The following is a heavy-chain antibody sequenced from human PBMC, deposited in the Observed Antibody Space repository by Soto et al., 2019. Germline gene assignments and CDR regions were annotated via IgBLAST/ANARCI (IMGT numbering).Heavy chain of an antibody. Sequence: EVQLLESGGDLLQPGGSREPSVVASGLTLGTVPMGWVRQAPGEGREWVSTITDSGGDTKYADSVRGRFTISRANSKNTLFLQMSSLRAEDSAVYYCARGSKESYPGSRVFDFWGRGTLVTVSS. CDR1: GLTLGTVP. J-gene: IGHJ4*02. V-gene: IGHV3-23*01. CDR2: ITDSGGDT. D-gene: IGHD3-10*01. CDR3: ARGSKESYPGSRVFDF.